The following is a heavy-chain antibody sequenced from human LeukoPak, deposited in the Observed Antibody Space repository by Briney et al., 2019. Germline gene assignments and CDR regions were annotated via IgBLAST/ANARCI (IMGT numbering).Heavy chain of an antibody. D-gene: IGHD6-13*01. CDR2: ISSSSSTI. Sequence: GGSLRLSCAASGFTFSSYSMNWVRQAPGKGLEWVSYISSSSSTIYYADSVKGRFTISRDNAKNSLYLQMNSLSAEDTAVYYCARGSSGRQQLRDYWGQGTLVTVSS. CDR3: ARGSSGRQQLRDY. CDR1: GFTFSSYS. J-gene: IGHJ4*02. V-gene: IGHV3-48*01.